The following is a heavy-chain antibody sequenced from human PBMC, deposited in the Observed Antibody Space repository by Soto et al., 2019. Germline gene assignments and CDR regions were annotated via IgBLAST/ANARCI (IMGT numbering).Heavy chain of an antibody. CDR3: ARQKGDFWSGYWNYYYYMDV. V-gene: IGHV4-39*01. J-gene: IGHJ6*03. CDR2: IYYSGST. Sequence: SSETLSLTCTVSGGSISSSSYYWGWIRQPPGKGLEWIGSIYYSGSTYYNPSLKSRVTISVDTSKNQFSLKLSSVTAADTAVYYCARQKGDFWSGYWNYYYYMDVWGKGTTVTVSS. D-gene: IGHD3-3*01. CDR1: GGSISSSSYY.